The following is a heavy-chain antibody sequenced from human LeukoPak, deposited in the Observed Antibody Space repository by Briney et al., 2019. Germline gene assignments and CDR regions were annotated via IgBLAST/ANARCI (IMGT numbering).Heavy chain of an antibody. CDR3: ARDLDLYSSGVYYFDY. D-gene: IGHD6-19*01. V-gene: IGHV1-2*02. CDR2: INPNSGGT. Sequence: GASVKVSCKASGYTFTGYYMHWVRQAPGQGLEWMGWINPNSGGTNYAQKFQGRVTMTRDTSISTAYMELSSLRSEDTAVYYCARDLDLYSSGVYYFDYWGQGTLVTVSS. J-gene: IGHJ4*02. CDR1: GYTFTGYY.